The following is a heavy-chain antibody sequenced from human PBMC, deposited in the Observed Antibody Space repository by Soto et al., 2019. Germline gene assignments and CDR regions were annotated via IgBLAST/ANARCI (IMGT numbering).Heavy chain of an antibody. D-gene: IGHD6-25*01. V-gene: IGHV3-23*01. CDR2: ISGNGGST. CDR1: GVPFSNYA. Sequence: EVQLLDSGGGLVQPGGSLRLSCAASGVPFSNYAMSWVRQAPGTGLEWVSTISGNGGSTYYADSGKGRFTISRGNSKNMLFLQSNSLRDDDSAVYDCAKRPASIITVDYWCQGTPVTVSS. CDR3: AKRPASIITVDY. J-gene: IGHJ4*02.